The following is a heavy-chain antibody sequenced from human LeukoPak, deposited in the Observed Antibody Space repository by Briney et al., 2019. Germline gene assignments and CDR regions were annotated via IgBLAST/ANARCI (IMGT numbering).Heavy chain of an antibody. J-gene: IGHJ4*02. V-gene: IGHV4-4*08. D-gene: IGHD5-18*01. Sequence: SETLSLTCTVSGVSFSSFQWSWIRQSPVRGLEWIGNIHMTGRTDYNPSLKSRVTISVDTSKSQFSLLLTSVSAADTAIYFCATSYEAMVAPFDLLGQGILVTVSS. CDR3: ATSYEAMVAPFDL. CDR1: GVSFSSFQ. CDR2: IHMTGRT.